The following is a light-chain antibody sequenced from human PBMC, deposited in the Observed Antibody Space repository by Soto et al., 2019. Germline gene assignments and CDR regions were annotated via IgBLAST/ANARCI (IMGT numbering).Light chain of an antibody. V-gene: IGKV3-20*01. Sequence: EIVLTQSPGTLSLSPGERATLSCRASQSITSNFLAWYQKKPGQSPMLLIYGASRRAKGIPDRFSGSGSGTDFSHTISRLEPEDFAVYYCQQYGTSLSITFGQGTRL. J-gene: IGKJ5*01. CDR3: QQYGTSLSIT. CDR2: GAS. CDR1: QSITSNF.